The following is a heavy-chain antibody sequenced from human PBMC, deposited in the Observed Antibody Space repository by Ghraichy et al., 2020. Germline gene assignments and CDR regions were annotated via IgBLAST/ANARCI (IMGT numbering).Heavy chain of an antibody. CDR3: ARQQRGVYVSAFDI. J-gene: IGHJ3*02. D-gene: IGHD5/OR15-5a*01. CDR1: GGSISSSSYY. V-gene: IGHV4-39*01. CDR2: IYYSGST. Sequence: ESLNISCTVSGGSISSSSYYWGWIRQPPGKGLEWIGSIYYSGSTYYNPSLKSRVTISVDTSKNQFSLKLSSVTAADTAVYYCARQQRGVYVSAFDIWGQGTMVTVSS.